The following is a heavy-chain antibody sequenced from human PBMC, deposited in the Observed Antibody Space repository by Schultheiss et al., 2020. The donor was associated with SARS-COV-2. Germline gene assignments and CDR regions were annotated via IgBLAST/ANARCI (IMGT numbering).Heavy chain of an antibody. Sequence: GGSLRLSCTASGFTFSSYAMTWVRQAPGKGLEWVSSISSSSSYIYYADSVKGRFTISRDNAKNSLYLLMNSLRAEDTAVYYCARDPLPTPGYCSSSNCYKGDWFDPWGQGTLVTVSS. CDR3: ARDPLPTPGYCSSSNCYKGDWFDP. CDR1: GFTFSSYA. J-gene: IGHJ5*02. V-gene: IGHV3-21*01. D-gene: IGHD2-2*03. CDR2: ISSSSSYI.